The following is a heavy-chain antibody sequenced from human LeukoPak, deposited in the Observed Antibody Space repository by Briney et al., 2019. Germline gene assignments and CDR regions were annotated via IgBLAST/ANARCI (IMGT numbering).Heavy chain of an antibody. CDR3: AKDYCSSTSCYFFDY. CDR2: ISSSSSYI. V-gene: IGHV3-21*06. CDR1: GFTFSSYS. J-gene: IGHJ4*02. Sequence: PGGSLRLSCAASGFTFSSYSTNWVRQAPGKGLEWVSSISSSSSYIYYADSVKGRFTISRDNSVYLQMNSLRAEDTAVYYCAKDYCSSTSCYFFDYWGQGTLVTVSS. D-gene: IGHD2-2*01.